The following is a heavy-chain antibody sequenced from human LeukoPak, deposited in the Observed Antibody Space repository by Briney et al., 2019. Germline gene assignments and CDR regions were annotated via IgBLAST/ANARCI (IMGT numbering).Heavy chain of an antibody. CDR3: AREGSSSSPFDY. CDR2: ISSNGGST. J-gene: IGHJ4*02. V-gene: IGHV3-64*01. CDR1: GFTFSSYA. D-gene: IGHD6-6*01. Sequence: GGSLRLPCAASGFTFSSYAMHWVRQAPGKGLEYVSAISSNGGSTYYANSVKGRFTISRDNSKNTLYLQMGSLRTEDMAVYYCAREGSSSSPFDYWGQGTLVTVSS.